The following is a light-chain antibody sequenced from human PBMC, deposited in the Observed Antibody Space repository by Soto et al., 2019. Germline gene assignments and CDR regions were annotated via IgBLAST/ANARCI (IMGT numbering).Light chain of an antibody. V-gene: IGLV2-23*03. CDR1: SSDVGSYNL. Sequence: QSALTQPASVSGSPGQSITISCTGTSSDVGSYNLVSWYQQHPGKAPKLMIYEGSKRPSGVSNRFSGSKSGNTASLTISGLHGWEEADYFCFSYAGNSTFVVFGGGTKLTVL. CDR3: FSYAGNSTFVV. CDR2: EGS. J-gene: IGLJ2*01.